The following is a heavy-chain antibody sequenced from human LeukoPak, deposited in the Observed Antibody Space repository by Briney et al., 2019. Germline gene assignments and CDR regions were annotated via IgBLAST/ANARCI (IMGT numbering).Heavy chain of an antibody. V-gene: IGHV3-48*03. CDR1: GFTFSSYE. D-gene: IGHD6-13*01. CDR2: IFNSDDTI. CDR3: ARVGYGSSWHSGSAFDI. J-gene: IGHJ3*02. Sequence: GGSLRLSCAASGFTFSSYEMNWVRQAPGKGLEWVSYIFNSDDTIKYADSVKGRFTISRDNAQNSLYLQIDSLRAEDTAIYYCARVGYGSSWHSGSAFDIWGQGTMVTVSS.